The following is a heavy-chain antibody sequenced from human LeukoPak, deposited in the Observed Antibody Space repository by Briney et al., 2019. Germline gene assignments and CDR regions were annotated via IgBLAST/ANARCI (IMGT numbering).Heavy chain of an antibody. V-gene: IGHV3-30*02. J-gene: IGHJ4*02. CDR2: IRYDGSNK. CDR1: GFTFSSYG. Sequence: GGSLRLSCAASGFTFSSYGMHWVRQAPGKGLEWVAFIRYDGSNKYYADSVKGRFTISRDNSKNTLYLQMSSLRAEDTAVYYCAKDIEIAAAGTLDYWGQGTLVTVSS. CDR3: AKDIEIAAAGTLDY. D-gene: IGHD6-13*01.